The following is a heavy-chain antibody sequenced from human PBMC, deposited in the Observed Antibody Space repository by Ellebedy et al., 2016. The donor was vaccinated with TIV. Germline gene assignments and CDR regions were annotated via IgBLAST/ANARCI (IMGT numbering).Heavy chain of an antibody. V-gene: IGHV3-15*01. J-gene: IGHJ6*02. D-gene: IGHD2-2*01. CDR2: IKSKTDGGTT. CDR3: TTGGIVVLYGMDV. CDR1: GFTFSNAW. Sequence: GGSLRLSXAASGFTFSNAWMSWVRQAPGKGLEWVGRIKSKTDGGTTDYAAPVKGRFTISRDDSKNTLYPQMNSLKTEDTAVYYCTTGGIVVLYGMDVWGQGTTVTVSS.